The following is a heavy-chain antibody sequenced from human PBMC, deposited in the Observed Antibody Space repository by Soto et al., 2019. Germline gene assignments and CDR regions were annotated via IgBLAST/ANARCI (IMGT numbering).Heavy chain of an antibody. CDR2: IYYSGST. CDR3: ARDFKRYSSSTGPLEY. Sequence: SETLSLTCTVSGGSISRNSFYWGWIRQPPGKGLEWIGNIYYSGSTYYNPSLKSRVTISVDTSKNQFSLKLTSATAADTAVYYCARDFKRYSSSTGPLEYWGQGTLVTVS. V-gene: IGHV4-39*02. CDR1: GGSISRNSFY. J-gene: IGHJ4*02. D-gene: IGHD6-6*01.